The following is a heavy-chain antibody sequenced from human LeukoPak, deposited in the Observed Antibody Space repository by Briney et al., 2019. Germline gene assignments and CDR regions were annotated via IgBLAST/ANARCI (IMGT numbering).Heavy chain of an antibody. CDR2: IWHDGSNK. Sequence: GGSLRLSCAASGFTFSNYGMHWVRQAPGKGLEWVAIIWHDGSNKYYADSVKGRFTISRDNSKNTLYLQMSSLTAEDTAVYYCASLGSSWYIINWGQGTLVTVSS. CDR3: ASLGSSWYIIN. J-gene: IGHJ4*02. CDR1: GFTFSNYG. V-gene: IGHV3-33*01. D-gene: IGHD6-13*01.